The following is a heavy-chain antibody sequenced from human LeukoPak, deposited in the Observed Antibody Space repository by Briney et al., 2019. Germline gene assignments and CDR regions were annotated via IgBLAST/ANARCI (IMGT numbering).Heavy chain of an antibody. D-gene: IGHD6-6*01. J-gene: IGHJ4*02. CDR1: GFTFSSYA. V-gene: IGHV3-30-3*01. CDR3: AREEYSSSSPYYFDY. Sequence: GRSLRLSCAASGFTFSSYAMHWVRQAPGKGLEWVAVISYDGSNKYYADSVEGRFTISRDNSKNTLYLQMNSLRAEDTAVNYCAREEYSSSSPYYFDYWGQGTLVTVSS. CDR2: ISYDGSNK.